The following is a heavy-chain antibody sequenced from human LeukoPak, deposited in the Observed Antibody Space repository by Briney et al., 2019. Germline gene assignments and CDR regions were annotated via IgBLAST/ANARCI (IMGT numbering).Heavy chain of an antibody. CDR2: IYYSGST. D-gene: IGHD6-19*01. V-gene: IGHV4-59*12. J-gene: IGHJ4*02. Sequence: SETLSLTCTVSGGSISSYYWSWIRQPPGKGLEWIGYIYYSGSTSYNPSLKSRVTISVDTSKNQFSLKLSSVTAADAAVYYCARNPIGTYSSGRRAMVDYWGQGTLVTVSS. CDR3: ARNPIGTYSSGRRAMVDY. CDR1: GGSISSYY.